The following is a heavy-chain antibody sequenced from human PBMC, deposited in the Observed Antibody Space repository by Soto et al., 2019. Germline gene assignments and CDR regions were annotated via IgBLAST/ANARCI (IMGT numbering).Heavy chain of an antibody. V-gene: IGHV5-51*01. CDR2: IYPGDSDS. Sequence: GDSLKISYQGSGYSFANYWIAWLSQMPGKGLEWVGVIYPGDSDSRYSPSFRGQVTISADKSISHVYRRWSSLKFSHTAMYYRPRNLVRQYYYGKDVWRQGTTVTVSS. CDR3: PRNLVRQYYYGKDV. J-gene: IGHJ6*02. CDR1: GYSFANYW. D-gene: IGHD2-8*01.